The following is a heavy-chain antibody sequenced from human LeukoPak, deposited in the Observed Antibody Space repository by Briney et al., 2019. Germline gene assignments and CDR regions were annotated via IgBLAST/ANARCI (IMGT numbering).Heavy chain of an antibody. D-gene: IGHD2-15*01. CDR2: INSDSSST. V-gene: IGHV3-74*01. Sequence: GGSLRLSCVASEFTFSSSRMNWVRQAPGKGLVWVSRINSDSSSTNYADSVKGRFTISRDNAKNTLYLQMNSLTAEDTAVYYCTRALGATQNALDIWGEGAMVTASS. J-gene: IGHJ3*02. CDR3: TRALGATQNALDI. CDR1: EFTFSSSR.